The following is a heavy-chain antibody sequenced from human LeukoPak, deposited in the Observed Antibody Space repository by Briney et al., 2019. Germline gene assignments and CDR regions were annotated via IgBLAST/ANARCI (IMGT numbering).Heavy chain of an antibody. Sequence: SQTLSLTCTVSGGSISSGSYYWSWIRQPAGKGLEWIGRIYTSGSTNYNPSLKSRVTISVDTSKNQFSLKLSSVTAADTAVYYCARCLRGDGYNIWFDPWGQGTLVTVSS. CDR1: GGSISSGSYY. D-gene: IGHD5-24*01. V-gene: IGHV4-61*02. J-gene: IGHJ5*02. CDR2: IYTSGST. CDR3: ARCLRGDGYNIWFDP.